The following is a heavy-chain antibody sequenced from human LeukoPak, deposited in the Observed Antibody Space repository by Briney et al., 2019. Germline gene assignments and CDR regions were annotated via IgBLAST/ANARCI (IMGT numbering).Heavy chain of an antibody. V-gene: IGHV1-69*02. Sequence: SVKVSCKASGGTFSSYTISWVRQAPGQGLEWMGRIIPILGIANYAQKFQGRVTITADKSTSTAYMELSSLRSEDTAVYYCATVLYVWGSYRSNWFDPWGQGTLVTVSS. CDR1: GGTFSSYT. D-gene: IGHD3-16*02. J-gene: IGHJ5*02. CDR2: IIPILGIA. CDR3: ATVLYVWGSYRSNWFDP.